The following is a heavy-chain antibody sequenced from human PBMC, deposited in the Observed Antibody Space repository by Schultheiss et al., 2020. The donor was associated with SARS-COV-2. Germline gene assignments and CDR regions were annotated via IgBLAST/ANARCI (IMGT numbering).Heavy chain of an antibody. CDR1: GFTFSDYY. V-gene: IGHV3-53*01. CDR2: IYSGGST. Sequence: GGSLRLSCAASGFTFSDYYMSWIRQAPGKGLEWVSVIYSGGSTYYADSVKGRFTISRDNSKNTLYLQMNSLRAEDTAVYYCAKDSLVGLRDYWGQGTLVTVSS. J-gene: IGHJ4*02. D-gene: IGHD1-26*01. CDR3: AKDSLVGLRDY.